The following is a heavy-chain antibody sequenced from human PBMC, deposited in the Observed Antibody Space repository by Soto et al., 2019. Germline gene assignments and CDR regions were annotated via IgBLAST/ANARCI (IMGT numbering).Heavy chain of an antibody. D-gene: IGHD4-17*01. CDR1: GFTFSSYA. V-gene: IGHV3-23*01. CDR3: AKLAEDDYGGSGAFDI. CDR2: ISGSGGST. J-gene: IGHJ3*02. Sequence: EVQLLESGGGLVQPGGSLRLSCAASGFTFSSYAMSWVRQAPGKGLEWVSAISGSGGSTYDADSVKGRFTISRDNSKNTLYLQMNSLRAEDTAVYYCAKLAEDDYGGSGAFDIWGQGTMVTVSS.